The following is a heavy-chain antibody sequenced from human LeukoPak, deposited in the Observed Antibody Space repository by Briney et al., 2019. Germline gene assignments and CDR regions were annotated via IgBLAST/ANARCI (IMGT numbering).Heavy chain of an antibody. CDR1: GFTFSSYG. CDR2: IWYDGSNK. Sequence: PGRSLRLSCAASGFTFSSYGMHWVRQAPGKGLEWVAVIWYDGSNKYYADSVKGRFTISRDNSKNTVYLQMNSLRAEDTAVYYCAKGSSSGSYYNHAFDVWGQGTMVTVSS. CDR3: AKGSSSGSYYNHAFDV. V-gene: IGHV3-33*06. J-gene: IGHJ3*01. D-gene: IGHD3-10*01.